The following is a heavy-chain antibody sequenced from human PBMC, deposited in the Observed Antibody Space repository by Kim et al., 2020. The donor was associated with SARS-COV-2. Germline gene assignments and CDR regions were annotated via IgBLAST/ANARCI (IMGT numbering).Heavy chain of an antibody. CDR1: GFTFSNAW. Sequence: GGSLRLSCAASGFTFSNAWMSWVRQAPGKGLEWVGRIKSKTDGETTDYAAPVKRRFTISRDDSKNTLYLQMKSLKTEDTAVYYCIAKEKYYDILTGYYYFFGVDYWGQGTLVTVSS. CDR2: IKSKTDGETT. D-gene: IGHD3-9*01. J-gene: IGHJ4*02. CDR3: IAKEKYYDILTGYYYFFGVDY. V-gene: IGHV3-15*01.